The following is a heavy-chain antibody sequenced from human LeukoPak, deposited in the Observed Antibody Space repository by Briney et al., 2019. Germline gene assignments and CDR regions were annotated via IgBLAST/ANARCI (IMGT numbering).Heavy chain of an antibody. J-gene: IGHJ4*02. Sequence: KASETLSLTCTVSGGSISSSSYYWGWIRQPPGKGLEWIGSIYYSGSTYYNPSLKSRVTISVDTSKNQFSLKLSSVTAADTAVYYCARHADDGYTFPFLDYWGQGTLVTVSS. V-gene: IGHV4-39*01. CDR3: ARHADDGYTFPFLDY. CDR2: IYYSGST. CDR1: GGSISSSSYY. D-gene: IGHD5-24*01.